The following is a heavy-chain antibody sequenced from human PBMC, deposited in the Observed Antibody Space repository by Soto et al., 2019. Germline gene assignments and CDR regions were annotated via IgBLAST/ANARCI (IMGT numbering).Heavy chain of an antibody. CDR2: INHSGST. V-gene: IGHV4-34*01. J-gene: IGHJ6*01. Sequence: PSETLSLTCSVYGGSFSGYYWSWIRQPPGKGLEWIGEINHSGSTNYNPSLKSRVTISVDTSKNQFSLKLSSVTAAGTAVYYCARGLVRGGLDVWRQGSPVPVSS. CDR1: GGSFSGYY. CDR3: ARGLVRGGLDV. D-gene: IGHD3-16*01.